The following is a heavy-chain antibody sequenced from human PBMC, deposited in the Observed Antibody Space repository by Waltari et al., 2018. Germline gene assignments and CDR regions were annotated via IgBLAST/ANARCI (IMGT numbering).Heavy chain of an antibody. Sequence: QVQLVQSGAEVKMPGASVKVSCKAYGYTFTSYALNWVRQATGQGLEWMGWMNPNSGNTGYAQKFQGRVTITRNTSISTAYMELSSLRSEDTAVYYCAREGLRFPAGFDPWGQGTLVTVSS. CDR2: MNPNSGNT. CDR3: AREGLRFPAGFDP. V-gene: IGHV1-8*03. CDR1: GYTFTSYA. J-gene: IGHJ5*02. D-gene: IGHD5-12*01.